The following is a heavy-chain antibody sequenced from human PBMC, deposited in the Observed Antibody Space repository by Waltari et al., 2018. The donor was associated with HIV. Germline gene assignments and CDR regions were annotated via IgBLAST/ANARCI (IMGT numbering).Heavy chain of an antibody. D-gene: IGHD1-26*01. CDR2: TNTPMVNA. V-gene: IGHV1-18*04. J-gene: IGHJ4*02. CDR1: GYTFFSYG. CDR3: ARGTYGDL. Sequence: QVQLLQSGAEVKNPGASVKVSCKASGYTFFSYGINWVPQAPGRGLEWLGWTNTPMVNATYTQSLNARDTMPIEASTNTAYMELRSLTYDNTALYYCARGTYGDLWGQGTLVSV.